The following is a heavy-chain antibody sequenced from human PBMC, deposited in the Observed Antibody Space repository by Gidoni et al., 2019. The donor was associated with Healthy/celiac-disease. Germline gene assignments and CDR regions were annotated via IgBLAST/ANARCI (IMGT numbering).Heavy chain of an antibody. Sequence: QVQLGQSGAEGKKHGASVKVSCKDSGYTFTGYDMHWVRKAPGPGLEWRGWINPNSGGTNYAQKFQGRVTMTRDTSISTAYMELSRLRSDDTAVYYCARGPRQVFYYMYVWGKGTTVTVSS. CDR2: INPNSGGT. CDR3: ARGPRQVFYYMYV. J-gene: IGHJ6*03. V-gene: IGHV1-2*02. CDR1: GYTFTGYD.